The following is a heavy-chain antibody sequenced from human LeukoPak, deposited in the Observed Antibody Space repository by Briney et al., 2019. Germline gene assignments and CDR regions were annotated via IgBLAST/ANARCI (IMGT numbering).Heavy chain of an antibody. V-gene: IGHV3-30*04. J-gene: IGHJ4*02. CDR2: ISYDGSNK. Sequence: QSGGSLRLSCAASGFTFSSYAMHWVRQAPGKGLEWVAVISYDGSNKYYADSVKGRFTISRDNSKNTLYLQMHRLRAEDTAVYYCARVYGRRSSWYYLDYWGQGTLVTVSS. D-gene: IGHD6-13*01. CDR3: ARVYGRRSSWYYLDY. CDR1: GFTFSSYA.